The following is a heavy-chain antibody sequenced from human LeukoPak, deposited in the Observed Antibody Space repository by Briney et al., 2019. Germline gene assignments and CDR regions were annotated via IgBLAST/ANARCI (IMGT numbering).Heavy chain of an antibody. CDR3: ASDYDYVWGSYRHKDY. CDR2: IYSGGST. D-gene: IGHD3-16*02. CDR1: GFTVSSNY. J-gene: IGHJ4*02. Sequence: GGSLRLSCAASGFTVSSNYMSWVRQAPGKGLELVSVIYSGGSTYYADSVKGRFTISRDNSKNTLYLQMNSLRAEDTAVYYCASDYDYVWGSYRHKDYWGQGTLVTVSS. V-gene: IGHV3-66*02.